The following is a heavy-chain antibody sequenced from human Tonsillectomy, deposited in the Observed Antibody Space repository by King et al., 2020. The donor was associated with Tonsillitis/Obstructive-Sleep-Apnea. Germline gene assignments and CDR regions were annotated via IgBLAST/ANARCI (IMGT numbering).Heavy chain of an antibody. CDR3: ARGENLMGQLVPNNRWGYFDY. Sequence: VQLQQWGAGLLKPSETLSLTCAVYGGSFSGYYWSWIRQPPGKGLEWIGEINHSGSTNYNPSLKSRVTISVDTSKNQFSLKLSSVTAADTAVYYCARGENLMGQLVPNNRWGYFDYWGQGTLVTVSS. V-gene: IGHV4-34*01. J-gene: IGHJ4*02. CDR1: GGSFSGYY. D-gene: IGHD6-6*01. CDR2: INHSGST.